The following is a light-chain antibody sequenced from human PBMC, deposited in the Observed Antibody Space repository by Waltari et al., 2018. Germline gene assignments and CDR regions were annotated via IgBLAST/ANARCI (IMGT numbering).Light chain of an antibody. J-gene: IGLJ3*02. CDR2: SYN. CDR1: GSNTVVRNT. CDR3: ATWDDSLNGWV. Sequence: QSVLTQPPSASGTPGQTVTISCSRSGSNTVVRNTINWYQHLPGTAPKLLIYSYNLRRSGVPDRFSGSGFGASASLAISGLQSEDDGHYYCATWDDSLNGWVFGGGTKLTVL. V-gene: IGLV1-44*01.